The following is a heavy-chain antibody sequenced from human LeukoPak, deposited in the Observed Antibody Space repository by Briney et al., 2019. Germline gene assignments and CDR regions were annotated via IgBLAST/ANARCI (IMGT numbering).Heavy chain of an antibody. CDR3: ASPCNYYDSSGFDY. V-gene: IGHV3-21*01. D-gene: IGHD3-22*01. CDR2: ISSSSSYI. CDR1: GFTFSSYS. Sequence: GGSLRLSCAASGFTFSSYSMNWVRQAPGRRLKGVSSISSSSSYIYYADSVKGRFTISRDNAKNSLYLQMNSLRAEDTAVYYCASPCNYYDSSGFDYWGQGTLVTVSS. J-gene: IGHJ4*02.